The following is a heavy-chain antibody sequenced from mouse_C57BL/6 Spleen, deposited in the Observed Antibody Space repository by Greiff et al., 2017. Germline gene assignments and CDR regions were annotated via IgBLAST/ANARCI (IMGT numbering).Heavy chain of an antibody. CDR1: GFTFSDYG. D-gene: IGHD1-1*01. V-gene: IGHV5-17*01. Sequence: EVKLMESGGGLVKPGGSLKLSCAASGFTFSDYGMHWVRQAPETGLEWVAYISSGSSTIYYADTVKGRFTISRDNAKNTLFLQMTSLRSEDTAMYYCARRYDYFDYWGQGTTLTVSS. CDR2: ISSGSSTI. J-gene: IGHJ2*01. CDR3: ARRYDYFDY.